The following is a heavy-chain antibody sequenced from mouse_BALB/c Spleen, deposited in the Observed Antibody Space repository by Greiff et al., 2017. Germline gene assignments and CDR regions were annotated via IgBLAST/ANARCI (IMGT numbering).Heavy chain of an antibody. V-gene: IGHV1-12*01. CDR2: IYPGNGDT. CDR1: GYTFTSYN. D-gene: IGHD2-4*01. CDR3: ARFDYESYAMDY. J-gene: IGHJ4*01. Sequence: LQQPGAELVKPGASVKMSCKASGYTFTSYNMHWVKQTPGQGLEWIGAIYPGNGDTSYNQKFKGKATLTADKSSSTAYMQLSSLTSEDSAVYYCARFDYESYAMDYWGQGTSVTVSS.